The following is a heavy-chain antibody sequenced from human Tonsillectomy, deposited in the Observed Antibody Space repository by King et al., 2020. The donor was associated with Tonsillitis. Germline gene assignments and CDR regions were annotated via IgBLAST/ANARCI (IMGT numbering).Heavy chain of an antibody. CDR2: IKSKTDGGTT. J-gene: IGHJ3*02. CDR3: TTGGRGLYGSGSYYAFDI. CDR1: GFTFSNAW. Sequence: QLVQSGGGLVKPGGSLRLSCAASGFTFSNAWMSWVRQAPGKGLEWVGRIKSKTDGGTTDYAAPVKSRFTITREYSKKTLYLQMNSPKTEEPAVYYCTTGGRGLYGSGSYYAFDIWGQGTMVTVSS. D-gene: IGHD3-10*01. V-gene: IGHV3-15*01.